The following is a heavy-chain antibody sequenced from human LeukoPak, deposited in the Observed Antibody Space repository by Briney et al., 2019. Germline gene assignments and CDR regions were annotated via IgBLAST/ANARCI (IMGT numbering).Heavy chain of an antibody. Sequence: PSETLSLTCAVSGYSISSGRYWGWIRQPPGKALEWIGSVFHSGTTYYNPSLKSRVTISVDTSKNQFSLNLRSVTAADTAVYYCARSLSTAGIDYWGQGTLVTVSS. CDR1: GYSISSGRY. J-gene: IGHJ4*02. V-gene: IGHV4-38-2*01. CDR2: VFHSGTT. D-gene: IGHD2-2*01. CDR3: ARSLSTAGIDY.